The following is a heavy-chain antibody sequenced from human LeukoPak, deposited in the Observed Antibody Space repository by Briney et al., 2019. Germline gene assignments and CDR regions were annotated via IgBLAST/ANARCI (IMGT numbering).Heavy chain of an antibody. J-gene: IGHJ1*01. V-gene: IGHV4-34*01. D-gene: IGHD2-2*02. CDR1: GGSFSGYC. CDR3: ARGPIVVVPAAIRRYFQH. CDR2: INHSGST. Sequence: SETLSLTXAVYGGSFSGYCWSWIRQPPGKGLEWIGEINHSGSTNYNPSLKSRVTISVDTSKNQFSLKLSSVTAADTAVYYCARGPIVVVPAAIRRYFQHWGQGTLVTVSS.